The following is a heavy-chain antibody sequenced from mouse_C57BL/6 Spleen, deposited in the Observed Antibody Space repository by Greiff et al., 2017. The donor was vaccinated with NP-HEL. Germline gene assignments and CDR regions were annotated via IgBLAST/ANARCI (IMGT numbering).Heavy chain of an antibody. CDR3: ARGGSSSDYYAMDY. CDR1: GYTFPSYW. CDR2: IDPSDSYT. Sequence: VQLQQPGAELVMPGASVKLSCKASGYTFPSYWMHWVKQRPGQGLEWIGEIDPSDSYTNYNQKFKGKSTLTVDKSSSTAYMQLSSLTSEDSAVYYCARGGSSSDYYAMDYWGQGTSVTVSS. J-gene: IGHJ4*01. D-gene: IGHD1-1*01. V-gene: IGHV1-69*01.